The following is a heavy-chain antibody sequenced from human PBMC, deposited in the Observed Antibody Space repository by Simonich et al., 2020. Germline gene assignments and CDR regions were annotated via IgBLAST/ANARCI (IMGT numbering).Heavy chain of an antibody. Sequence: QVQLQQWGAGLLKPSETLSLTCAVYVVSFSGYYWSWIRQPPGKGLEWIGEINHSGSTNYNPSLKSRVTISVETSKNQFSLKLSSVTAADTAVYYCANVGALNDYWGQGTLVTVSS. CDR2: INHSGST. D-gene: IGHD3-16*01. V-gene: IGHV4-34*01. CDR1: VVSFSGYY. J-gene: IGHJ4*02. CDR3: ANVGALNDY.